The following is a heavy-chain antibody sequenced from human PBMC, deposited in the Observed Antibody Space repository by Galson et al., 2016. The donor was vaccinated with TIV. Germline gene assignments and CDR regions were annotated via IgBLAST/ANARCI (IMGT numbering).Heavy chain of an antibody. CDR1: GFLVSANH. D-gene: IGHD7-27*01. Sequence: SLRLSCAASGFLVSANHMSWVRQPPGEGLEWVSIIYPSGASYYPESTESVKGRFTISRDNSKNTVFLQINSLRVEDTAVYYCATSTMPNLGDYWGQGTLVTVST. V-gene: IGHV3-53*05. CDR2: IYPSGAS. CDR3: ATSTMPNLGDY. J-gene: IGHJ4*02.